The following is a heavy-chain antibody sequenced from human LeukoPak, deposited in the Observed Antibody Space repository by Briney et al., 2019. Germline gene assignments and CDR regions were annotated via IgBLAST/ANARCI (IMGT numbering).Heavy chain of an antibody. V-gene: IGHV4-39*01. CDR2: IYYSGST. CDR1: GGSISSSSYY. D-gene: IGHD2-21*02. J-gene: IGHJ4*02. Sequence: SETLSLTSTVSGGSISSSSYYWGWIRQPPGKGLEWIGSIYYSGSTYYNPSLKSRVTISVDTSKNQFSLKLSSVTAADTAVYYCARLALAYCGGDCYSGLFDYWGQGTLVTVSS. CDR3: ARLALAYCGGDCYSGLFDY.